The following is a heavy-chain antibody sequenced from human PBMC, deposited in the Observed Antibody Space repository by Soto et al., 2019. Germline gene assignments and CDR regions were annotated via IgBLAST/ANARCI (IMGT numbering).Heavy chain of an antibody. D-gene: IGHD5-18*01. J-gene: IGHJ6*02. CDR3: ARDRGYSYGMDV. V-gene: IGHV3-13*01. Sequence: GGSLRLSCAASGFTFSSYDMHWVRQAAGKGLEWVSAIGTAGDTYYPGSVKGRFTISRENAKNSLYLQMNSLRAGDTAVYYCARDRGYSYGMDVWGQGTTVTVSS. CDR1: GFTFSSYD. CDR2: IGTAGDT.